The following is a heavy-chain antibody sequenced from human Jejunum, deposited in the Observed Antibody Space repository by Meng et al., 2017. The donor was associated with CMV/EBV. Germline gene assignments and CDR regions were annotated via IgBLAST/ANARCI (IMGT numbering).Heavy chain of an antibody. Sequence: SGFTFSSSWMHWVRQAPGKGLVWASRMNSDGSTTDHADSVTGRFTISRDNARNTLYLQMNSLRVEDTALYYCVKNRGQVLAYGMDVWGQGTTVTDSS. CDR1: GFTFSSSW. CDR2: MNSDGSTT. CDR3: VKNRGQVLAYGMDV. D-gene: IGHD2-8*01. J-gene: IGHJ6*02. V-gene: IGHV3-74*01.